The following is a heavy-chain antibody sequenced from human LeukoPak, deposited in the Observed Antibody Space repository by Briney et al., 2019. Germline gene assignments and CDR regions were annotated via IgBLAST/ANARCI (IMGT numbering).Heavy chain of an antibody. CDR3: AKPLITGTTSDDY. D-gene: IGHD1-20*01. CDR2: ISWNSGSI. J-gene: IGHJ4*02. V-gene: IGHV3-9*01. CDR1: GFTFDDYA. Sequence: GGSLRLSCAASGFTFDDYAMHWVRQAPGKGLEWVSGISWNSGSIGYADSVKGRFTISRDNAKNSLYLQMNSLRAEDTAVYYCAKPLITGTTSDDYWGQGTLVTVSS.